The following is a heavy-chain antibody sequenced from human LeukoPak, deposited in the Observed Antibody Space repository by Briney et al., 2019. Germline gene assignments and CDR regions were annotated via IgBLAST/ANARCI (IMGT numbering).Heavy chain of an antibody. CDR1: GFTFSSYS. V-gene: IGHV3-21*01. CDR3: ARDRDYGDYRDAFDI. D-gene: IGHD4-17*01. Sequence: GESLKISRAASGFTFSSYSMNWVRQAPGKGLEWVSSISSSSSYIYYADSVKGRFTISRDNAKNSLYLQMNSLRAEDTAVYYCARDRDYGDYRDAFDIWGQGTMVTVSS. J-gene: IGHJ3*02. CDR2: ISSSSSYI.